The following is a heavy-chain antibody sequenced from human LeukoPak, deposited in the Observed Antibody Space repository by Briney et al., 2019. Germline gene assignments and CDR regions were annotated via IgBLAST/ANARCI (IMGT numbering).Heavy chain of an antibody. D-gene: IGHD1-26*01. CDR2: IYYSGST. V-gene: IGHV4-30-2*01. CDR3: DRVGAIPL. J-gene: IGHJ4*02. CDR1: GGSISSGGYS. Sequence: SETLCLTCAVSGGSISSGGYSWSWIRQPPGKGLEWIGYIYYSGSTYYNPSLKSRDTISVDRSKNQFSLKLSSVTGADTAVYYCDRVGAIPLWGQGTLVTVSS.